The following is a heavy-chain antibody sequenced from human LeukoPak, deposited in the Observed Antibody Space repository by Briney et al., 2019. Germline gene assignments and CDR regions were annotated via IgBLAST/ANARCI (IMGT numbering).Heavy chain of an antibody. V-gene: IGHV4-59*08. CDR2: IYFTGST. CDR1: GGSISSYY. CDR3: ARFATNNWYFDY. J-gene: IGHJ4*02. D-gene: IGHD1-1*01. Sequence: SETLSLTCTVSGGSISSYYWSWIRQPPGKGLEWIGYIYFTGSTNYNPSLESRVIISVDTSKNQFSLTLTSVTAADTAVYYCARFATNNWYFDYWGQGTLVTVSS.